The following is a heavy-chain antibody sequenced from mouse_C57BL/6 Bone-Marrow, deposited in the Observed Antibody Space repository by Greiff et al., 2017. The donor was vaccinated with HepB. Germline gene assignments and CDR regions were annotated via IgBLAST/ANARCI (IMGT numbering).Heavy chain of an antibody. D-gene: IGHD2-5*01. CDR2: ISYDGSN. J-gene: IGHJ4*01. Sequence: VQLKQSGPGLVKPSQSLSLTCSVTGYSITSGYYWNWIRQFPGNKLEWMGYISYDGSNNYNPSLKNRISITRDTSKNQFFLKLNSVTTEDTATYYCARGYSNYLYYAMDYWGQGTSVTVSS. V-gene: IGHV3-6*01. CDR3: ARGYSNYLYYAMDY. CDR1: GYSITSGYY.